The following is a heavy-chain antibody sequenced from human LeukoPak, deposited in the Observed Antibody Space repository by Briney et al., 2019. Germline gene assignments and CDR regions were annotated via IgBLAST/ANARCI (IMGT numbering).Heavy chain of an antibody. J-gene: IGHJ4*02. CDR3: AKAEEQYDILTGVGY. Sequence: PGGSLRLSCAASGFTFSDYYMSWIRQAPGKGLEWVSYISSSGSTIYYADSVKGRFTISRDNSKNTLYLQMNSLRAEDTAVYYCAKAEEQYDILTGVGYWGQGTLVTVSS. CDR2: ISSSGSTI. V-gene: IGHV3-11*01. D-gene: IGHD3-9*01. CDR1: GFTFSDYY.